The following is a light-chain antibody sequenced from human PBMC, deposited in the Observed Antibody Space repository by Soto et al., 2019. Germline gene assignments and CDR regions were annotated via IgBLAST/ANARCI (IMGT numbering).Light chain of an antibody. J-gene: IGLJ1*01. CDR3: TSYTSGSPYV. CDR1: SSDVGSYNY. CDR2: DVS. V-gene: IGLV2-14*03. Sequence: QSVLTQPASVSGSPGQSIAISCTGTSSDVGSYNYVSWYQQHPGKALKLMIYDVSNRPAGVSDRFSVSDSGNTASLTISGLQAEDEADYYYTSYTSGSPYVFGTGTKVTVL.